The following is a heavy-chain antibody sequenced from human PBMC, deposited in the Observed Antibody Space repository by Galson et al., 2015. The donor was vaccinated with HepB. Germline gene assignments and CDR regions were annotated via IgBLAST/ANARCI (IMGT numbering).Heavy chain of an antibody. J-gene: IGHJ4*01. D-gene: IGHD2-2*01. CDR1: GYTFTSYG. CDR3: ARDLASVVPIFLDD. V-gene: IGHV1-18*04. Sequence: SVKVSCKASGYTFTSYGISWVRQAPGQGLEWMGWISGYNGDTNYAQKFQGRVTMTTDTSMSIAYMELRSLRSDDTAVYYCARDLASVVPIFLDDWGQGTLVTVSS. CDR2: ISGYNGDT.